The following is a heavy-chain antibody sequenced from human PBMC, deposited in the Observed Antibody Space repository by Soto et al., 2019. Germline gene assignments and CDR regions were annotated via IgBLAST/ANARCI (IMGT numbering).Heavy chain of an antibody. CDR2: ISATADNT. V-gene: IGHV3-23*01. Sequence: GGSLRLSCAASGFTFRSSDMSWVRQAPGKGLEWVSFISATADNTYYADSVKGRLTISRDNSKNTLFLQMNSLRAEDTALYYCAKVRDSYASFDYWGQGALVTVS. J-gene: IGHJ4*02. D-gene: IGHD3-16*01. CDR3: AKVRDSYASFDY. CDR1: GFTFRSSD.